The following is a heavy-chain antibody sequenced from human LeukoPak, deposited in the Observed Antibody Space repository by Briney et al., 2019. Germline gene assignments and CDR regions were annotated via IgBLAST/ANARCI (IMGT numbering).Heavy chain of an antibody. CDR2: ISGASSYI. CDR1: GFTFSSYE. V-gene: IGHV3-21*06. D-gene: IGHD3-22*01. Sequence: PGGSLRLSCAASGFTFSSYEMNWVRQAPGKGLEWVSSISGASSYIYYADSVKGRFTISRDNAKNSLYLQVHSLRAEDTAVYYCAAGNYYERWGQGTLVTVSS. J-gene: IGHJ4*02. CDR3: AAGNYYER.